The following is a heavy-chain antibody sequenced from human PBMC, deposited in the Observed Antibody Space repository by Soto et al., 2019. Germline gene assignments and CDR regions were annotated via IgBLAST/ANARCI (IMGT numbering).Heavy chain of an antibody. CDR3: AKDSRYSSSSAKYYYYYGMDV. J-gene: IGHJ6*02. D-gene: IGHD6-6*01. V-gene: IGHV3-23*01. Sequence: PLGSLRLSCAASGFTFSSYAMSWVRQAPGKGLEWVSAISGSGGSTYYADSVKGRFTISRDNSKNTLYLQMNSLRAEDTAVYYCAKDSRYSSSSAKYYYYYGMDVWGQGTTVTVSS. CDR1: GFTFSSYA. CDR2: ISGSGGST.